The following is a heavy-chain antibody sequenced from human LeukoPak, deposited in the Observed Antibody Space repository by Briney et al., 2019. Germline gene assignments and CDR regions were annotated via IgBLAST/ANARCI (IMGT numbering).Heavy chain of an antibody. D-gene: IGHD4-17*01. CDR1: GGSISSGDYY. V-gene: IGHV4-30-4*01. CDR3: ASYGDTEAHYYYYGMDV. J-gene: IGHJ6*04. CDR2: IYYSGST. Sequence: SETLSLTCTVSGGSISSGDYYWSWIRQPPGKALEWIGYIYYSGSTYYDPSLKSRVTISVDTSKNQFSLKLSSVTAADTAVYYCASYGDTEAHYYYYGMDVWGKGTTVTVSS.